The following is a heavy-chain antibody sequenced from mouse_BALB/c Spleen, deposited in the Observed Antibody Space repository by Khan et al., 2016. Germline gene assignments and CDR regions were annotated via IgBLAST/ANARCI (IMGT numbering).Heavy chain of an antibody. CDR1: GFTFSSFG. J-gene: IGHJ4*01. CDR2: IRSGSSTM. CDR3: ARDGSSYVFYAMDY. Sequence: EVELVESGGGLVQPGGSRKLSCAASGFTFSSFGMHWVRQAPEKGLEWVAYIRSGSSTMYYADTVKGRFTISRDNPKNTLFRQMTSLRSEDTAMYYCARDGSSYVFYAMDYWGQGTSVTVSS. V-gene: IGHV5-17*02. D-gene: IGHD1-1*01.